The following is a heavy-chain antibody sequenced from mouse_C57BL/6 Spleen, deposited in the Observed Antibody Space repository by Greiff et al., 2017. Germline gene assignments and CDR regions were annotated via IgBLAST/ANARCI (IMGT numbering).Heavy chain of an antibody. CDR2: INYDGSST. V-gene: IGHV5-16*01. Sequence: EVQVVESEGGLVQPGSSMKLSCTASGFTFSDYYMAWVRQVPEKGLEWVANINYDGSSTYYLDSLKSRFIILRDNAKNILYLQMSSLKSEDTATYYCARIYYYGSSRYYYAMDYWGQGTSVTVSS. D-gene: IGHD1-1*01. J-gene: IGHJ4*01. CDR1: GFTFSDYY. CDR3: ARIYYYGSSRYYYAMDY.